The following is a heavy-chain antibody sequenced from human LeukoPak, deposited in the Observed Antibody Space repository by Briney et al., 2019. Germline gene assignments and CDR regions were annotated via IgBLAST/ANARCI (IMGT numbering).Heavy chain of an antibody. CDR1: GFTFSSYA. CDR2: ISYDGKNE. D-gene: IGHD6-19*01. CDR3: ARESTRDRPGC. J-gene: IGHJ4*02. V-gene: IGHV3-30*04. Sequence: GGSLRLSRAASGFTFSSYAIHWVRQAPGKGLEWVAVISYDGKNEYYADSVKGRFTISRDNAKNSLYLQMNSLRAEDTAVYYCARESTRDRPGCWGQGTLVTVSS.